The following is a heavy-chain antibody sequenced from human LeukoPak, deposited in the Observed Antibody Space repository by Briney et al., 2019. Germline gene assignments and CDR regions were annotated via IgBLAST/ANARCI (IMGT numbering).Heavy chain of an antibody. V-gene: IGHV1-46*01. CDR2: INPSGGGA. J-gene: IGHJ4*02. Sequence: ASVKVSCKASGYTFTDYYMHWVRQAPGQGLEWMGIINPSGGGAFYAQKSQGRVTMTRDTSTSTAYMELSSLRSEDTAVYYCARPRTSSWYFFDYWGQGTLVTVSS. CDR1: GYTFTDYY. CDR3: ARPRTSSWYFFDY. D-gene: IGHD6-13*01.